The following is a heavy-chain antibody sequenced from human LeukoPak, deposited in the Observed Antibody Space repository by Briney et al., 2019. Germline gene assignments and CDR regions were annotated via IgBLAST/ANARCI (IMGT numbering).Heavy chain of an antibody. J-gene: IGHJ5*02. CDR1: GGSISSYY. V-gene: IGHV4-59*12. CDR3: ARGHGRITIFGVVNNWFDP. CDR2: IYYSGST. D-gene: IGHD3-3*01. Sequence: PSETLSLTCTVSGGSISSYYWSWIRQPPGKGLEWIGYIYYSGSTNYNPSLKSRVTISVDTSKNQFSLKLSSVTAADTAAYYCARGHGRITIFGVVNNWFDPWGQGTLVTVSS.